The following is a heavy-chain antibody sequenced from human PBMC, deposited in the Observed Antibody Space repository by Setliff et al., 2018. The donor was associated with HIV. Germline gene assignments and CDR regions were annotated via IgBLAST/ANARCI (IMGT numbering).Heavy chain of an antibody. CDR2: IYASGST. V-gene: IGHV4-59*10. CDR1: GGSFSSYY. Sequence: SETLSLTCAVYGGSFSSYYWNWIRQPAGKGLEWIGHIYASGSTNYNPSLKSRVTMSVDTSKNQFSLKLNSLIAADTAVYFCARGGPDYYDYPYFDSWGQGTLGTVSS. D-gene: IGHD3-22*01. J-gene: IGHJ4*02. CDR3: ARGGPDYYDYPYFDS.